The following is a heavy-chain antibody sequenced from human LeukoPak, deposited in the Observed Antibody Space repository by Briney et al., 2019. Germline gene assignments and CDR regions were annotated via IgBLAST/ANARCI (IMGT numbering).Heavy chain of an antibody. CDR3: VRSMSGTNDF. CDR2: ISTVGTRT. V-gene: IGHV3-74*01. CDR1: GFSFNTYA. J-gene: IGHJ4*02. D-gene: IGHD1-1*01. Sequence: PGRSLRLSCDASGFSFNTYAMHWVRQAPGKGLVWVARISTVGTRTDYADSVRGRFTISRDNAKNTISLQMNSLTAEDTAVYYCVRSMSGTNDFWGQGTVVSVSS.